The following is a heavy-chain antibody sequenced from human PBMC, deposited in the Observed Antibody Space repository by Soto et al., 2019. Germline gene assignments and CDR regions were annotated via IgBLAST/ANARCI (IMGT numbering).Heavy chain of an antibody. V-gene: IGHV1-18*01. Sequence: ASVKVSCKASGYTFTSYEISWVRQAPGQGLEWMGWISPYNANTNYAQKVQDRVTMTTDTSTGTAYMELSSLRSDDTAVYYCATPITMVRGVITNVYYYYGMDVWGQGTKVTVPS. CDR1: GYTFTSYE. J-gene: IGHJ6*02. D-gene: IGHD3-10*01. CDR3: ATPITMVRGVITNVYYYYGMDV. CDR2: ISPYNANT.